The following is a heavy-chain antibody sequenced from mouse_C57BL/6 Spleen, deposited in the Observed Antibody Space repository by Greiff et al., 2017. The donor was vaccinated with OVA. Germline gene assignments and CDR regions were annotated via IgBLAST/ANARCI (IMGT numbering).Heavy chain of an antibody. CDR1: GYTFTDYY. J-gene: IGHJ3*01. V-gene: IGHV1-26*01. Sequence: EVQLQQSGPELVKPGASVKISCKASGYTFTDYYMNWVKQSHGKSLEWIGDINPNNGGTSYNQKFKGKATLTVDKSSSTAYMELRSLTSEDSAVYCCARYLGAYWGQGTLVTVSA. CDR2: INPNNGGT. D-gene: IGHD4-1*01. CDR3: ARYLGAY.